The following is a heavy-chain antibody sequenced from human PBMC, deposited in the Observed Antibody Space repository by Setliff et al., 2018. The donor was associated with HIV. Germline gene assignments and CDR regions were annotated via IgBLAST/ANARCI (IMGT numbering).Heavy chain of an antibody. CDR1: GYTFTSYD. D-gene: IGHD3-22*01. CDR2: MNPKSGNT. V-gene: IGHV1-8*02. Sequence: GASVKVSCKASGYTFTSYDINWVRQATGQGLEWMGWMNPKSGNTGYARKFQGRVTMTRDTSISTGSMELSRLRSDDTAVYYCARDIGGYWDYHYYMDVWGKGTTVTVSS. J-gene: IGHJ6*03. CDR3: ARDIGGYWDYHYYMDV.